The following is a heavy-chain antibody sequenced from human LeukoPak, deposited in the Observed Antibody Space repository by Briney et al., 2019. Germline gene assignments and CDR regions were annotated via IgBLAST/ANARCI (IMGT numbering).Heavy chain of an antibody. CDR2: INPSCGST. J-gene: IGHJ4*02. CDR1: GYTFTSYY. Sequence: EASVKVSCKASGYTFTSYYMHWVRQAPGQGLEWMGIINPSCGSTSYAQKFQGRVTMTSDTSTSTVYMELSSLRSEDTALYYCASLGGWFGESGFDYWGQGTLVTVSS. V-gene: IGHV1-46*01. CDR3: ASLGGWFGESGFDY. D-gene: IGHD3-10*01.